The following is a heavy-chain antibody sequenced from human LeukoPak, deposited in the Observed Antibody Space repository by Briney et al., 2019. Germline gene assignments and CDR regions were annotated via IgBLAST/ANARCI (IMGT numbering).Heavy chain of an antibody. V-gene: IGHV3-21*01. CDR3: ARDRSRRDNWNVDY. CDR1: GFTFSSYS. D-gene: IGHD1-20*01. J-gene: IGHJ4*02. Sequence: GGSLRLSCAASGFTFSSYSMNWVRQAPGKGLEWVSSISSSSSYIYYADSVKGRFTISRDNAKNSLYLQMNSLRAEDTAVYYCARDRSRRDNWNVDYWGQGTLVTVSS. CDR2: ISSSSSYI.